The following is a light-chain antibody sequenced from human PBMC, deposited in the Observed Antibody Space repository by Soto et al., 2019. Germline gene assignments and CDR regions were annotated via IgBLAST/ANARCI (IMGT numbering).Light chain of an antibody. J-gene: IGKJ4*01. CDR3: QQYDQLPIT. CDR1: QDISKY. V-gene: IGKV1-33*01. Sequence: DIPMTQSASSLPASVGDTVTISCQASQDISKYLNWFQQKPGKAPKLLIYDVFNVETGVPSRFSGRGSGTDFTLIISNLQPEDFATYYCQQYDQLPITFGGGTKGDI. CDR2: DVF.